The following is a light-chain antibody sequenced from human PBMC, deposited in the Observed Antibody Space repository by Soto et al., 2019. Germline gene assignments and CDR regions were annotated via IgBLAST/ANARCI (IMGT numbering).Light chain of an antibody. CDR3: QQYAASPFT. J-gene: IGKJ3*01. Sequence: EIVLTQSPGTLSLSPGERGTLSCRANQSLGSAYLAWYQQKPGQAPRLLIRGASSRAAAIPDRFSGSGSGTDFTLTISNLEPEDFAVYYCQQYAASPFTFGPGTKVDAK. V-gene: IGKV3-20*01. CDR1: QSLGSAY. CDR2: GAS.